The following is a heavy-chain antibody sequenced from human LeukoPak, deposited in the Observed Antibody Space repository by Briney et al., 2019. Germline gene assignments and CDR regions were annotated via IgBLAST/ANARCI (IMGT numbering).Heavy chain of an antibody. D-gene: IGHD1-1*01. CDR2: ISYSGGT. J-gene: IGHJ4*02. CDR3: ARHEFRTTRDS. CDR1: GGSISSYY. V-gene: IGHV4-59*08. Sequence: NPSETLSLTCTVSGGSISSYYWSWIRQPPGKGLEWIGYISYSGGTYYNPSLKSRVTISVDTSKNQFSLKLSSVTAADTAVYYCARHEFRTTRDSWGQGTLVTVSS.